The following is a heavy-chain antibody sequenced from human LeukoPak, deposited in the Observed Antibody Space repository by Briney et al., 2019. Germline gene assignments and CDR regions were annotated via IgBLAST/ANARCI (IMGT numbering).Heavy chain of an antibody. CDR1: GGSISSYY. Sequence: PSETLSLTCTVSGGSISSYYWSWIRQPPGKGLEWIGYIYYSGSTNYNPSLKSRVTISVDTSKNQFSLKLSSVTAADTAVYYCARHDYVWGSYRYTEAFDIWGQGTMVTVSS. V-gene: IGHV4-59*08. J-gene: IGHJ3*02. CDR3: ARHDYVWGSYRYTEAFDI. D-gene: IGHD3-16*02. CDR2: IYYSGST.